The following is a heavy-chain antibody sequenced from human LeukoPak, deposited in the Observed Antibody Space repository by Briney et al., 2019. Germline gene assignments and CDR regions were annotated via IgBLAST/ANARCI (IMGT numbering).Heavy chain of an antibody. CDR2: IYSDSRT. D-gene: IGHD6-19*01. CDR1: GFTVSTNF. CDR3: ARELVAGGGRRGMDV. V-gene: IGHV3-66*01. J-gene: IGHJ6*02. Sequence: GGSLRLSCAASGFTVSTNFMSWVRQAPGKGLEWVSVIYSDSRTSYADSVRGRFTISRDNSKNMSHLQTSSLRAEDTAVYYCARELVAGGGRRGMDVWGQGTTVTVSS.